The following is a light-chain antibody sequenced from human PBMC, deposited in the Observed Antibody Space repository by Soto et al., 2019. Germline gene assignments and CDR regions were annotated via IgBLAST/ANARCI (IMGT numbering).Light chain of an antibody. CDR1: QRISSW. J-gene: IGKJ2*01. Sequence: DIQMTQSPSTLYASVGDRVTITCRASQRISSWLAWYQQKPGKAPKLLIYDASSLESGVPSRFSGSGSGTEFTLTISSLQPDDFATYYGQQYNSYPYTFGQGTKLEIK. CDR3: QQYNSYPYT. CDR2: DAS. V-gene: IGKV1-5*01.